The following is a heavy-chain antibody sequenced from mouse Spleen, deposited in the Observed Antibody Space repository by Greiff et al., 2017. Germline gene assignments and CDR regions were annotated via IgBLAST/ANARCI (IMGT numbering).Heavy chain of an antibody. Sequence: VQVVESGPGLVAPSQSLSITCTVSGFSLTNYAVHWVRQSPGKGLEWLGVIWSDGSTDYNAAFISRLSISKDNSKSQVFFKMNSLQADDTAIYYCAIYYGDSAWFAYWGQGTLVTVSA. J-gene: IGHJ3*01. CDR3: AIYYGDSAWFAY. CDR1: GFSLTNYA. D-gene: IGHD2-13*01. CDR2: IWSDGST. V-gene: IGHV2-4-1*01.